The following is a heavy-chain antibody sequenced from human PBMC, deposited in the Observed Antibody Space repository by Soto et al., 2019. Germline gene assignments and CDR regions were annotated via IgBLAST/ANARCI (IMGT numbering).Heavy chain of an antibody. Sequence: QVQLQESGPGLVKPSQTLSLTCTVSGGSISSGGYYWSWIRQHPGKGLEWIGYIYYSGSTYYNPSLKGRVTISVDTSKNQFSLKLSSVTAADTAVYYCARDPDYYGSGSYPGGMDVWGQGTTVTVSS. CDR3: ARDPDYYGSGSYPGGMDV. CDR1: GGSISSGGYY. CDR2: IYYSGST. J-gene: IGHJ6*02. V-gene: IGHV4-31*03. D-gene: IGHD3-10*01.